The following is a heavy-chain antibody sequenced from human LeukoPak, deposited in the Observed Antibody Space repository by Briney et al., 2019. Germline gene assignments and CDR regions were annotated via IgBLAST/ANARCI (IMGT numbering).Heavy chain of an antibody. CDR3: GSSSAWCLDY. V-gene: IGHV3-23*01. J-gene: IGHJ4*02. Sequence: GGSLRLSCATSGFTFSSYAMNWVRQAPGKGLEWVSAINTGGYAYYADSVKGRFTISRDNSQNTLYLEMNSLRAEDTAVYCCGSSSAWCLDYWGQGTLVTVSS. D-gene: IGHD6-19*01. CDR2: INTGGYA. CDR1: GFTFSSYA.